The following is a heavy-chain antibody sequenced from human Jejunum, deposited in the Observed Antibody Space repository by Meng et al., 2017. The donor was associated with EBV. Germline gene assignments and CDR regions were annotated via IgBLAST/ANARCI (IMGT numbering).Heavy chain of an antibody. V-gene: IGHV4-4*02. Sequence: VRRQESGPGLVKPAGTLSLTGAVSCEPTSISHWWGWVRQPPGKVLEWIGEMHPGGSTTYNPSLKSRVTISVDNSKNQFSLKLTSVTAADTAVYYCAKSNDYSLNSWGQGTLVTVSS. D-gene: IGHD4-11*01. CDR2: MHPGGST. J-gene: IGHJ4*02. CDR1: CEPTSISHW. CDR3: AKSNDYSLNS.